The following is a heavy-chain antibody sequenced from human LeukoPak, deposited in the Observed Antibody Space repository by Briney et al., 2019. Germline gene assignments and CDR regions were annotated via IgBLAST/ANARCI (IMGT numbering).Heavy chain of an antibody. J-gene: IGHJ4*02. D-gene: IGHD3-10*01. CDR1: GGSISSYY. CDR2: IYYSGST. CDR3: ARGGPGEFGELFYYFDY. Sequence: SETLSLTCTVPGGSISSYYWSWIRQPPGKGLEWIGYIYYSGSTNYNPSLKSRVTISVDTSKNQFSLKLSSVTAADTAVYYCARGGPGEFGELFYYFDYWGQGTLVTVSS. V-gene: IGHV4-59*01.